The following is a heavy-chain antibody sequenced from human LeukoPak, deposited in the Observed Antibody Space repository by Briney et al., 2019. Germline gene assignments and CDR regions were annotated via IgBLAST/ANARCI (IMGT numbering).Heavy chain of an antibody. Sequence: PGGSLRLSCAASGFTFSDYYMSWTRQAPGKGLEWVSYISSSGSTIYYADSVKGRFTISRDNAKNSLYLQMNSLRAEDTAVYYCARDLQRTGCRKCGYGMDVWGQGTTVTVSS. CDR2: ISSSGSTI. CDR1: GFTFSDYY. V-gene: IGHV3-11*01. CDR3: ARDLQRTGCRKCGYGMDV. D-gene: IGHD3-9*01. J-gene: IGHJ6*02.